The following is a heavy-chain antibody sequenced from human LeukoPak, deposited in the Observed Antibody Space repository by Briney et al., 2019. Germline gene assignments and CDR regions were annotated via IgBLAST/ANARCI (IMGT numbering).Heavy chain of an antibody. D-gene: IGHD3-22*01. CDR3: AREINYYDSSGYNPYNWFDP. CDR1: GFTFSSYA. CDR2: ISGSGGST. Sequence: GGSLRLSCAASGFTFSSYAMSWVRQAPWKGLEWVSAISGSGGSTYYADSVKGRFTISRDNSKNTLYLQMNSLRAEDTAVYYCAREINYYDSSGYNPYNWFDPWGQGTLVTVSS. V-gene: IGHV3-23*01. J-gene: IGHJ5*02.